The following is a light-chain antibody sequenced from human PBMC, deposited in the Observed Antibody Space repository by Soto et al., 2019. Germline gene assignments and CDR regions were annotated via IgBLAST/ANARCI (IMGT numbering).Light chain of an antibody. CDR2: AAS. CDR1: QTISTH. CDR3: QQSYSIPST. J-gene: IGKJ2*01. V-gene: IGKV1-39*01. Sequence: DIQMTQSPSSLSVSVGDRVTITCRASQTISTHLNWYQRKAGEAPKFLIYAASSLQSGVPSRFSGSGSGTDFTLTISSLQPEEFATYYCQQSYSIPSTFGQGTTLEIK.